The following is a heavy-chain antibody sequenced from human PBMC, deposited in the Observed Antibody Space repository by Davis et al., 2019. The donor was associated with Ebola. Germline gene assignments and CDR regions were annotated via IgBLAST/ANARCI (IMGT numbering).Heavy chain of an antibody. D-gene: IGHD3-22*01. Sequence: SVKVSCKASGYTFTSYGISWVRQAPGQGLEWMGGIIPIFGTANYAQKFQGRVTITADKSTSTAYMELSSLRSEDTAVYYCARVKWLHLYYFDYWGQGTLVTVSS. CDR3: ARVKWLHLYYFDY. V-gene: IGHV1-69*06. CDR1: GYTFTSYG. CDR2: IIPIFGTA. J-gene: IGHJ4*02.